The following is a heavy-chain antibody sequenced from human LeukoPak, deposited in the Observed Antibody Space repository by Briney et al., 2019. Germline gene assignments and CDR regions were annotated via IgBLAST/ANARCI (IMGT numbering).Heavy chain of an antibody. CDR1: GYTFTSYA. D-gene: IGHD2-2*01. V-gene: IGHV1-3*01. CDR3: ARSYCSSTSCPGGFDY. J-gene: IGHJ4*02. CDR2: SNAGNGNT. Sequence: GALVKVSCKASGYTFTSYAMHWVRQAPGQSLGWMGWSNAGNGNTKYSQKFQGRVTITRDTSASTAYMELSSLRSEDTAVYYCARSYCSSTSCPGGFDYWGQGTLVTVSS.